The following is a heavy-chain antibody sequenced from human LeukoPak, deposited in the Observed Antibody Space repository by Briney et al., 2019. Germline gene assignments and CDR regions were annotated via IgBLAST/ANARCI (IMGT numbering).Heavy chain of an antibody. CDR1: GDTFTGYY. V-gene: IGHV1-2*02. CDR2: ITPNSGGT. J-gene: IGHJ4*02. CDR3: TRAYTAIVLDY. Sequence: ASVKVSCKTSGDTFTGYYIHWVRQAPGQGLEWMGWITPNSGGTTYAQKFQGRVTMTRDTSMSTAYMELSRLRYDDTAVFYCTRAYTAIVLDYWGQGTLVTVSS. D-gene: IGHD5-18*01.